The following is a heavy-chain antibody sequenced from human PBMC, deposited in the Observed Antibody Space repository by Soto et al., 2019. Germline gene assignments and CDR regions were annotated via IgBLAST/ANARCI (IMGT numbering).Heavy chain of an antibody. CDR3: ARGLVSRSVNYLWSGYYYYYYGMDV. CDR1: GGSISSYY. J-gene: IGHJ6*02. CDR2: IYYRGST. Sequence: PSETLSLTCTVSGGSISSYYWSWIRQPPGKGLEWIGYIYYRGSTNYNPSLKSRVTISVDTSKNQFSLKLSSVTAADTAVYYCARGLVSRSVNYLWSGYYYYYYGMDVWGQGTTVTVSS. D-gene: IGHD3-3*01. V-gene: IGHV4-59*01.